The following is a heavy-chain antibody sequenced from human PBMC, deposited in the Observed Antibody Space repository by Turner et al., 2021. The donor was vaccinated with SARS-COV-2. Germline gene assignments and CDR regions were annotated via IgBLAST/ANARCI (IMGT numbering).Heavy chain of an antibody. CDR1: GFTFSNYS. D-gene: IGHD5-18*01. CDR3: ARERGYSYGPYYYGMDV. V-gene: IGHV3-48*01. CDR2: ISSSSSTI. Sequence: EVQLVESGGGLVQPGGSLRLSCAAYGFTFSNYSMNWVRQAPGKGLEWVSYISSSSSTIYYADSVKGRFTISRDNAKNSLYLQMNSLRAEDTAVYYCARERGYSYGPYYYGMDVWGQGTTVTVSS. J-gene: IGHJ6*02.